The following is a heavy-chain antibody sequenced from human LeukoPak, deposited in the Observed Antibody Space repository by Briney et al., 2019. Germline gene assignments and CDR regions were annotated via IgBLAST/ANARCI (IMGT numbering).Heavy chain of an antibody. CDR1: GLTFSSSW. CDR2: INPDGNKK. Sequence: GGSLRLSCAVSGLTFSSSWMDWVRQAPGKGLEWVASINPDGNKKYSADSVKGRFTISRDNAENSLYLQMNSLSVENTAFYYCARDLAYSRLDYWGQGMLVTVSS. CDR3: ARDLAYSRLDY. D-gene: IGHD5-18*01. J-gene: IGHJ4*02. V-gene: IGHV3-7*01.